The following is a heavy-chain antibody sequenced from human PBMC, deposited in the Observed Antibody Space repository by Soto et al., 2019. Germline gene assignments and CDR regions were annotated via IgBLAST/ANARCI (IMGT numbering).Heavy chain of an antibody. D-gene: IGHD3-3*01. CDR3: ATVQPGFLEWLLYRWYFDY. CDR2: FDPEDGET. V-gene: IGHV1-24*01. CDR1: GYTLTELS. Sequence: ASVKVSCKVSGYTLTELSVHWVRQAPGKGLEWMGGFDPEDGETIYAQKFQGRVTMTEDTSTDTAYMELSSLRSEDTAVYYCATVQPGFLEWLLYRWYFDYWGQGTLVTVSS. J-gene: IGHJ4*02.